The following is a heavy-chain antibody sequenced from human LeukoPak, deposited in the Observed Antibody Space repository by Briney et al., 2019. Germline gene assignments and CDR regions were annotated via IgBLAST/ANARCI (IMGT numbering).Heavy chain of an antibody. CDR3: AKVTTGAFDI. Sequence: PGGSPRLSCAASGFTVSSNYMSWVRQAPGKGLEWVSVIYSGGSTYYADSVKGRSTISRDNSKNTLYLQMNSLRAEDTAVYYCAKVTTGAFDIWGQGTMVTVSS. D-gene: IGHD4-17*01. CDR1: GFTVSSNY. CDR2: IYSGGST. J-gene: IGHJ3*02. V-gene: IGHV3-53*01.